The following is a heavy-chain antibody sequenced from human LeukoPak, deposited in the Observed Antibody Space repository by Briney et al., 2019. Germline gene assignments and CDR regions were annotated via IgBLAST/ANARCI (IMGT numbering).Heavy chain of an antibody. CDR3: TRGFESSTSYVSDFDF. Sequence: ASVKVSCKASGGTFSTYGISWVRQAPGQGLEWMGMIIPILSITNYAQKFQGRLTITADQSTTTVYMELSSLRSEDTAVYFCTRGFESSTSYVSDFDFWGQGTLVTVSS. D-gene: IGHD6-13*01. J-gene: IGHJ4*02. CDR2: IIPILSIT. V-gene: IGHV1-69*04. CDR1: GGTFSTYG.